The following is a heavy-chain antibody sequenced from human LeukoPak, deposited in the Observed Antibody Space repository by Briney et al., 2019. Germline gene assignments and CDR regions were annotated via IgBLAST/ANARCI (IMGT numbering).Heavy chain of an antibody. D-gene: IGHD3-10*01. V-gene: IGHV4-61*10. CDR1: GGSISSGSYY. CDR3: ARDRLIFGGSGRADWFDP. J-gene: IGHJ5*02. Sequence: SETLSLTCTVSGGSISSGSYYWSWIRQPAGKRLEWIGHIYRSGSTNYNPSLKSRVTISVDTSKNQFSLKLSSVTAADTAVYYYARDRLIFGGSGRADWFDPWGQGTLVTVSS. CDR2: IYRSGST.